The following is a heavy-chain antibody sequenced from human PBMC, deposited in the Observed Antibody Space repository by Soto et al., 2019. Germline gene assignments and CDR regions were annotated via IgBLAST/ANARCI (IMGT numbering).Heavy chain of an antibody. V-gene: IGHV3-23*01. J-gene: IGHJ4*02. CDR3: AKDFDFWSGYYRPQFDY. CDR1: GFTFSSYA. CDR2: ISGSGGST. D-gene: IGHD3-3*01. Sequence: PWGSLRLSCSASGFTFSSYAMSWCRQAPGKGLEWVSAISGSGGSTYYADSVKGRFTISRDNSKNTLYLQMNSLRAEDTAVYYCAKDFDFWSGYYRPQFDYWGQGTLVTVSS.